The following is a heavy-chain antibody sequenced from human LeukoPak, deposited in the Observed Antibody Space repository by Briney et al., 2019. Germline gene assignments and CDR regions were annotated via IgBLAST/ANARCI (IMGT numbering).Heavy chain of an antibody. CDR1: GYTFTTYG. Sequence: ASLKASCETSGYTFTTYGLSWVRQARGQGLEWMGWISGHNGNTNYAHKFQGRVSMTTDTPTRTASMELKSLRSDDTAVYYCVLGDILTGYWAEYFPYWGQGTLVTVSS. CDR3: VLGDILTGYWAEYFPY. J-gene: IGHJ4*02. V-gene: IGHV1-18*01. D-gene: IGHD3-9*01. CDR2: ISGHNGNT.